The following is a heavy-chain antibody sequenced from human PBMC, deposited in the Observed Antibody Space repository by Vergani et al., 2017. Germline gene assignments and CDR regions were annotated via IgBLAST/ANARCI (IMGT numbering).Heavy chain of an antibody. CDR1: GYTFTSYG. D-gene: IGHD5-18*01. CDR3: ARDQTAMVTSAFDI. V-gene: IGHV1-69*13. Sequence: QVQLVQSGAEVKKPGASVKVSCKASGYTFTSYGISWVRQAPGQGLEWMGGIIPIFGTANYAQKFQGRVTITADESTSTAYMELSSLRSEDTAVYYCARDQTAMVTSAFDIWGQGTMVTVSS. J-gene: IGHJ3*02. CDR2: IIPIFGTA.